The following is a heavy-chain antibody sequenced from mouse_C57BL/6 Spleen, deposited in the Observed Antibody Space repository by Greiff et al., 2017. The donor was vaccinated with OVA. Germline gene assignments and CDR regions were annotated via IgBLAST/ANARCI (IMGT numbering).Heavy chain of an antibody. CDR3: ASRDDLYAMDY. CDR1: GFTFSDYG. CDR2: ISSGSSTT. D-gene: IGHD2-3*01. V-gene: IGHV5-17*01. J-gene: IGHJ4*01. Sequence: EVQRVESGGGLVKPGGSLKLSCAASGFTFSDYGMHWVRQAPEKGLEWVAYISSGSSTTYYADTVKGRFTISRDNAKNTLFLQMTSLRSEDTAMYYCASRDDLYAMDYWGQGTSVTVSS.